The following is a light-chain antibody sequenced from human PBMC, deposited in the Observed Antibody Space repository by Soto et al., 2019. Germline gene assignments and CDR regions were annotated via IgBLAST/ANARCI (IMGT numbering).Light chain of an antibody. V-gene: IGLV3-21*02. J-gene: IGLJ3*02. Sequence: SYELTQPPAVSVVPGQTARITCGGNNIGSKRVHWYQQRPGQAPVLVVHDDSDRPSVIPERFSVSKFRNTATLTISRVEAGDEADYYCQVWDSDSDSWVFGGGTKLTVL. CDR2: DDS. CDR1: NIGSKR. CDR3: QVWDSDSDSWV.